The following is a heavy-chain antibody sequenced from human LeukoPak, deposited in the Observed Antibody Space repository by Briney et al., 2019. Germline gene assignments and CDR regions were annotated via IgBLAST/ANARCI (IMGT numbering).Heavy chain of an antibody. V-gene: IGHV3-11*01. Sequence: PGGSLRLSCAASGFTFSDYYMSWIRQTPGKGLEWVSYISSSGSAMFYADSVKGRFTISRDNAKNSLYLQMNSLRAEDTAVYYCARVVYCSGGSCYDPLDYWGQGTLVTVSS. CDR1: GFTFSDYY. CDR3: ARVVYCSGGSCYDPLDY. CDR2: ISSSGSAM. J-gene: IGHJ4*02. D-gene: IGHD2-15*01.